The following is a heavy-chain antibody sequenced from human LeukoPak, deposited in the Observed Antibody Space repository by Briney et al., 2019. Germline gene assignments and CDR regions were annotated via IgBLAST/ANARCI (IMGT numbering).Heavy chain of an antibody. V-gene: IGHV3-74*01. CDR3: ARVRVGSGSSHAADAFDI. Sequence: GGSLRLSCAASGFTFSSYSMNWVRPAPGKGLVWVSRIYNDGSSTSYADSVKGRFTISRDNAKSTLYLQMNSLRAEDTAVYYCARVRVGSGSSHAADAFDIWGQGTMVTVSS. CDR2: IYNDGSST. D-gene: IGHD1-26*01. J-gene: IGHJ3*02. CDR1: GFTFSSYS.